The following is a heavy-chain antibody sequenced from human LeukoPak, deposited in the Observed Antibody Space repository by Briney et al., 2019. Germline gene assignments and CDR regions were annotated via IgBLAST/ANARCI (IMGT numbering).Heavy chain of an antibody. CDR1: GFTFSSYW. J-gene: IGHJ4*02. Sequence: PGGSLRLSCAASGFTFSSYWMSWVRQAPGKGLEWVANIKQDGSEKYYVDSVKGRFTVSRDNAKNSLYLQMNSLRAEDTAVYYCARDSGGLLRGAYFDYWGQGTLVTVSS. CDR3: ARDSGGLLRGAYFDY. D-gene: IGHD3-10*01. CDR2: IKQDGSEK. V-gene: IGHV3-7*01.